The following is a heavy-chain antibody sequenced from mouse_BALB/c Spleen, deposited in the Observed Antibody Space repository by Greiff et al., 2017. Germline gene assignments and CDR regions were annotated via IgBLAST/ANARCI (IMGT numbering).Heavy chain of an antibody. D-gene: IGHD1-1*01. V-gene: IGHV14-3*02. J-gene: IGHJ3*01. CDR1: GFNIKDTY. CDR3: ARSYYGSSGFAY. Sequence: EVKLVESGAELVKPGASVKLSCTASGFNIKDTYMHWVKQRPEQGLEWIGRIDPANGNTKYDPKFQGKATITADTSSNTAYLQLSSLTSEDNAVYYCARSYYGSSGFAYWGQGTLVTVSA. CDR2: IDPANGNT.